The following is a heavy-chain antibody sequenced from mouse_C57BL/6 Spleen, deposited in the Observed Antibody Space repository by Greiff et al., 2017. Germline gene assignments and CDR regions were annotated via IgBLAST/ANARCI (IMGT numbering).Heavy chain of an antibody. CDR2: ISSGSSTI. D-gene: IGHD2-2*01. Sequence: EVKVVESGGGLVKPGGSLKLSCAASGFTFSDYGMHWVRQAPEKGLEWVAYISSGSSTIYYADTVKGLFTISRDNAKNTLFLQMTSLRSEDTAMYYCATPLYYGYDGDWYFDVWGTGTTVTVSS. CDR1: GFTFSDYG. V-gene: IGHV5-17*01. J-gene: IGHJ1*03. CDR3: ATPLYYGYDGDWYFDV.